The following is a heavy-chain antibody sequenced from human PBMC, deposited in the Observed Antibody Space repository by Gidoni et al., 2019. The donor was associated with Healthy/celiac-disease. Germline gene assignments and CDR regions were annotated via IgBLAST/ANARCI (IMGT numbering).Heavy chain of an antibody. V-gene: IGHV1-2*04. J-gene: IGHJ6*02. CDR3: ARGAPLITMVRGVQKAEIYGMDV. CDR2: INPNSGGT. CDR1: GYTFTGYY. D-gene: IGHD3-10*01. Sequence: QVQLVQSGAEVKKPGASVKVSCKASGYTFTGYYMHWVRQAPGQGLEWMGWINPNSGGTNYAQKFQGWVTMTRDTSISTAYRELSRLRSDDTAVYYCARGAPLITMVRGVQKAEIYGMDVWGQGTTVTVSS.